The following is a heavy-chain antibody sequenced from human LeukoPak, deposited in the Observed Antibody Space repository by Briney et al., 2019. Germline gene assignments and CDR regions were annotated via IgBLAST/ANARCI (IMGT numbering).Heavy chain of an antibody. J-gene: IGHJ4*02. V-gene: IGHV3-33*01. Sequence: GGSLRLSCAASGFTFSSYGMHWVRQAPGKGLEWVAVIWYDGSNKYYADSVKGRFTISRDNSKNTLYLQMNSLRAEDTAVYYCARDRSYYDSSGYYYFDYWGQGTLLTVSS. CDR2: IWYDGSNK. D-gene: IGHD3-22*01. CDR3: ARDRSYYDSSGYYYFDY. CDR1: GFTFSSYG.